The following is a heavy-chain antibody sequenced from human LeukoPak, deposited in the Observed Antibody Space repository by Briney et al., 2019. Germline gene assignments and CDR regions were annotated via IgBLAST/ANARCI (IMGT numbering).Heavy chain of an antibody. D-gene: IGHD3-16*02. CDR1: GYTFTTYV. CDR2: FDPEDGET. J-gene: IGHJ4*02. CDR3: ATAHYVWGSYRYFDY. V-gene: IGHV1-24*01. Sequence: GASVKVSCKASGYTFTTYVISWLRQAPGQGLEWMEGFDPEDGETIYAQKFQGRVTMTEDTSTDTAYMELSSLRSEDTAVYYCATAHYVWGSYRYFDYWGQGTLVTVSS.